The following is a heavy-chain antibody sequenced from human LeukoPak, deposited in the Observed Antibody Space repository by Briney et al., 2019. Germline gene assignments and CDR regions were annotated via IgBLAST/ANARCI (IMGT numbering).Heavy chain of an antibody. D-gene: IGHD2-2*01. V-gene: IGHV3-21*01. CDR3: ARDRAPFQSVVPARDY. CDR1: GFTFSSYS. J-gene: IGHJ4*02. CDR2: ISSSSSYI. Sequence: GGSLRLSCAASGFTFSSYSMNWVRQAPGKGLEWVSSISSSSSYIYYADSVKGRFTISRDNAKNSLYLQMNSLRAEDTAVYYCARDRAPFQSVVPARDYRGQGTLVTVSS.